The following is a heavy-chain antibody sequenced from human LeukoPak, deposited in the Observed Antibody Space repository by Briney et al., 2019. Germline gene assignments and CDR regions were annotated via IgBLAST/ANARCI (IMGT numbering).Heavy chain of an antibody. V-gene: IGHV1-24*01. Sequence: ASVKVSCKASGYSFTGYYMHWVRQAPGQGLEWMGGFDPEDGETIYAQKFQGRVTMTEDTSTDTAYMELSSLRSEDTAVYYCATAGYGSGSYYYWGQGTLVTVSS. CDR2: FDPEDGET. J-gene: IGHJ4*02. CDR3: ATAGYGSGSYYY. D-gene: IGHD3-10*01. CDR1: GYSFTGYY.